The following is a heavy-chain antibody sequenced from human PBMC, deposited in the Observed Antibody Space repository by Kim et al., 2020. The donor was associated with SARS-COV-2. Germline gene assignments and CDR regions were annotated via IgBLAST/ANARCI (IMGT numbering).Heavy chain of an antibody. Sequence: GGSLRLSCAASGFTFSSYGMHWVRQAPGKGLEWVAVISYDGSNKYYADSVKGRFTISRDNSKNTLYLQMNSLRAEDTAVYYCAKDRRWFPYLSITMVRGVTHTSGMDVWGQGTTVTVSS. CDR1: GFTFSSYG. CDR3: AKDRRWFPYLSITMVRGVTHTSGMDV. D-gene: IGHD3-10*01. CDR2: ISYDGSNK. J-gene: IGHJ6*02. V-gene: IGHV3-30*18.